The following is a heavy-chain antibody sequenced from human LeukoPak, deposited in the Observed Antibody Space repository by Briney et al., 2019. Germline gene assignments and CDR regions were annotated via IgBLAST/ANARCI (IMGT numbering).Heavy chain of an antibody. Sequence: PSETLSLTCAVYGGSFSGYYWSWIRQPPGKGLEWIGEINHSGSTNYNPSLKSRVTISVDTSKNQFSLKLSSVTAADTAVYYCAGGPIIGDYYDSSGYPQPTYFDYWGQGTLVTVSS. CDR1: GGSFSGYY. CDR2: INHSGST. J-gene: IGHJ4*02. D-gene: IGHD3-22*01. V-gene: IGHV4-34*01. CDR3: AGGPIIGDYYDSSGYPQPTYFDY.